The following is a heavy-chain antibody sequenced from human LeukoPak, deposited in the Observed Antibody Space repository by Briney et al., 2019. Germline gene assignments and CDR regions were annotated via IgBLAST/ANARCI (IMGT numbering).Heavy chain of an antibody. CDR2: IRHDGSNK. Sequence: PGRSLRLSCAASGFTFSSHGMHWVRQAPGKGLEWVAFIRHDGSNKYYADSVKGRFTISRDNSKNTLYLQMNSLRAEDTAVYHCARGDIVATMAYYWGQGTLVTVSS. CDR1: GFTFSSHG. CDR3: ARGDIVATMAYY. V-gene: IGHV3-30*02. J-gene: IGHJ4*02. D-gene: IGHD5-12*01.